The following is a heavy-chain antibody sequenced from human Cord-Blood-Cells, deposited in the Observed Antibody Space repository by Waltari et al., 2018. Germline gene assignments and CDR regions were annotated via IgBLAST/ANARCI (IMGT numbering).Heavy chain of an antibody. CDR2: IIPILGIA. Sequence: QVQLVQSGAEVTKPGSSVKLSCKASGGTFSSYTISWVRQARGQGLEWMGRIIPILGIANYAQKFQSRVTITANKSTSTAYMELSSLRSEDTAVYYCARERGYYDYWGQGTLVTVSS. J-gene: IGHJ4*02. D-gene: IGHD3-10*01. CDR1: GGTFSSYT. CDR3: ARERGYYDY. V-gene: IGHV1-69*08.